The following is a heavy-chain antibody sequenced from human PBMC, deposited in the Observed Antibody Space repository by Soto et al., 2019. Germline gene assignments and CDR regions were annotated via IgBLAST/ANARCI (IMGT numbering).Heavy chain of an antibody. CDR3: VRRHVSATGIDWFDP. CDR1: GYTFTSYG. CDR2: INAANGDT. Sequence: RASVKVSCKASGYTFTSYGIHWVRQAPGQRLEWMGWINAANGDTKYSPKFQGRVTITRDTSASTAYMELSSLRSEDTAVYYCVRRHVSATGIDWFDPWGQGTQVTV. J-gene: IGHJ5*02. V-gene: IGHV1-3*01. D-gene: IGHD6-13*01.